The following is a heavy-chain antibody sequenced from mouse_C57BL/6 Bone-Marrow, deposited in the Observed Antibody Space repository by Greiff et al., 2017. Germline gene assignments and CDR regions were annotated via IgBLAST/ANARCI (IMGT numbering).Heavy chain of an antibody. CDR2: INPNNGGT. CDR1: GYTFTDYY. D-gene: IGHD2-4*01. CDR3: ARGGLRHY. J-gene: IGHJ2*01. V-gene: IGHV1-26*01. Sequence: EVQLQQSGPELVKPGASVKISCKASGYTFTDYYMNWVKQSHGKSLEWIGDINPNNGGTSYNQKFKGKATLTVDKSSSTAYMELRSLTSEDSAVYYCARGGLRHYWGQGTTLTVSS.